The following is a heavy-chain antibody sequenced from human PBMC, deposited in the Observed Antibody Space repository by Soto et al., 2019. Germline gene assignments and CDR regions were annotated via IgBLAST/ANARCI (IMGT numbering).Heavy chain of an antibody. V-gene: IGHV3-53*01. CDR3: ARYDYDNNIYSIDY. Sequence: GGSLRLSCTTSGFTVSSSHMSWVHQAPGKGLDWVSVIYSGGNSYYAVSVQGRFTISRDNSKNTVYLQMNSLRGEDTAVYYCARYDYDNNIYSIDYWGQGALVTVSS. CDR1: GFTVSSSH. D-gene: IGHD3-22*01. J-gene: IGHJ4*02. CDR2: IYSGGNS.